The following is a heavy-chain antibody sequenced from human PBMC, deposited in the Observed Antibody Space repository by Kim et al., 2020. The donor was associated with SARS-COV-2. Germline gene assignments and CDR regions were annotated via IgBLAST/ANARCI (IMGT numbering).Heavy chain of an antibody. CDR2: TFYRSKWKN. D-gene: IGHD2-8*02. Sequence: SQTPSLTCAISVDSVSSNNADWNWARQSPSRGLEWQGRTFYRSKWKNDYAISVKSRITINPNKSKNQFSLQLKSVTPEDTAVYYCARITGGSPDFWGQGTLVTVSS. CDR1: VDSVSSNNAD. V-gene: IGHV6-1*01. CDR3: ARITGGSPDF. J-gene: IGHJ4*02.